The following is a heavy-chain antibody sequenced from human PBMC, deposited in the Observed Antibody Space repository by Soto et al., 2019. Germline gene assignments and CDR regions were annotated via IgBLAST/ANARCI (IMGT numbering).Heavy chain of an antibody. CDR3: SSRYSFGSGKYGVDV. D-gene: IGHD3-10*01. Sequence: ETLSLSCTVSGGSISSTKNYWGWIRQPPGKGLEWIGTISYNGNTYYNPSLNGRVIISADTSKNQFSLKLSSLTAADTAVYYCSSRYSFGSGKYGVDVWGQGTMVTVSS. J-gene: IGHJ6*02. CDR2: ISYNGNT. CDR1: GGSISSTKNY. V-gene: IGHV4-39*01.